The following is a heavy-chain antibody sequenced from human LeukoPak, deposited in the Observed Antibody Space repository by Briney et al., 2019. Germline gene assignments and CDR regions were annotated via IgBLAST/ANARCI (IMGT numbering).Heavy chain of an antibody. CDR2: INHSGST. J-gene: IGHJ4*02. D-gene: IGHD4-17*01. Sequence: SETLSLTCAVYGGSFSGYYWSWIRQPPGKGLEWIGEINHSGSTNYNPSLKSRVTISVDTSKNQFSLKLSSVTAADTAVYYCARSTVTKPYFDYWGQGTLVTVSS. V-gene: IGHV4-34*01. CDR3: ARSTVTKPYFDY. CDR1: GGSFSGYY.